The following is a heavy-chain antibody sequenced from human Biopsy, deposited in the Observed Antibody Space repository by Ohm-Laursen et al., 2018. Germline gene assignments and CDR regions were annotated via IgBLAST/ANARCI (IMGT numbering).Heavy chain of an antibody. CDR1: GGSFSMDA. Sequence: SVKASCKTSGGSFSMDAFSWMRQVPGQGLEWMGLIIPMSRTPDYAQKFQGRATFTADESTSTVYMELTSLTSDDTAVYYCASPNSGTYDVWGQGTTVTVSS. D-gene: IGHD1-26*01. V-gene: IGHV1-69*13. CDR2: IIPMSRTP. J-gene: IGHJ6*02. CDR3: ASPNSGTYDV.